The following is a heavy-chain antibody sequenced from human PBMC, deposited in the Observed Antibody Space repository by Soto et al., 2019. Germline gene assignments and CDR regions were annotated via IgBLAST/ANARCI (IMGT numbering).Heavy chain of an antibody. J-gene: IGHJ6*02. V-gene: IGHV1-69*13. D-gene: IGHD4-17*01. CDR3: ASEDGGDYLYYYGMDV. CDR2: IIPIFGTA. CDR1: GGTFSRYA. Sequence: SVKVSFKASGGTFSRYAISWLRQAPGQGLEWMGGIIPIFGTANYAQKFQGRVTITADESTSTAYMELSSLRSEDTAVYYCASEDGGDYLYYYGMDVWGQGTTVTVSS.